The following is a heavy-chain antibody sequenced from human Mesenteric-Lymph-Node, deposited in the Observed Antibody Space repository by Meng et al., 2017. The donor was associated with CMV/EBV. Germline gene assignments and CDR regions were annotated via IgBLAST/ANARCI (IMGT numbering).Heavy chain of an antibody. Sequence: LSLTCAASGFSFDDYDMTWVRQAPGKGLEWVSGIKWNGGSIGYANSVKGRFTISRDNAKKSLYLQMDSLRAEDTALYYCARVVVATALYYYSGMDVWGQGTTVTVSS. J-gene: IGHJ6*02. CDR1: GFSFDDYD. CDR3: ARVVVATALYYYSGMDV. CDR2: IKWNGGSI. D-gene: IGHD2-2*01. V-gene: IGHV3-20*04.